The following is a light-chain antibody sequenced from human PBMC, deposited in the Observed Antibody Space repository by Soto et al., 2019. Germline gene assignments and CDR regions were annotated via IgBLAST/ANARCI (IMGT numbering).Light chain of an antibody. J-gene: IGKJ3*01. CDR1: QNVYINS. V-gene: IGKV3-20*01. Sequence: EIVLTQSPRTLSLSPGESATLSCRASQNVYINSLAWFQQKPGQTPRLLIYGPSTRAAGVPDRFTGSGSGADFALTITSLEPEDLAMYYCQQYGGAPFTFGPGTRV. CDR2: GPS. CDR3: QQYGGAPFT.